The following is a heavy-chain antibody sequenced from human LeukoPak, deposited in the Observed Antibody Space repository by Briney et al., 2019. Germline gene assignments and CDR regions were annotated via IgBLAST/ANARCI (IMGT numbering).Heavy chain of an antibody. CDR3: ARHPGHLDAFDI. CDR2: IYYSGST. Sequence: KPSETLSLTCTVSGGSISSYYWSWIRQPPGKGLEWIGYIYYSGSTNYNPSLKSRVTISVDTSKNQFSLKLSSVTAADTAVYYCARHPGHLDAFDIWSQGTMVTVSS. V-gene: IGHV4-59*08. J-gene: IGHJ3*02. CDR1: GGSISSYY.